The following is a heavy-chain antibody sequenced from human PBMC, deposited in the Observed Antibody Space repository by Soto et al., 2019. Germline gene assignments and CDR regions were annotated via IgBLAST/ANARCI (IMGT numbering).Heavy chain of an antibody. CDR1: GFTFDDYA. V-gene: IGHV3-9*01. CDR2: ISWNSGSI. Sequence: GGSLRLSCAASGFTFDDYAMHWVRQAPGKGLEWVSGISWNSGSIGYADSVKGRFTISRDNAKNSLYLQMNSLRAEDTALYYYAKDMVAGGYQLLSNWFDPWGQGTLVTVSS. J-gene: IGHJ5*02. D-gene: IGHD2-2*01. CDR3: AKDMVAGGYQLLSNWFDP.